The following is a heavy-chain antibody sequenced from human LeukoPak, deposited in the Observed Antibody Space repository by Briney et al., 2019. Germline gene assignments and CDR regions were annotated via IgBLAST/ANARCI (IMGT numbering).Heavy chain of an antibody. V-gene: IGHV4-30-2*01. J-gene: IGHJ4*02. CDR3: GRVGASGSYYINY. D-gene: IGHD1-26*01. Sequence: SETLSLTCTVSGGPISSGGYYWSWFRQPPGKGLEWIGYIYHSGNTYYNPFLKSRVTMSVDRSKNQFSLKLSSVTAADTAVYYCGRVGASGSYYINYWGQGTLVTVSS. CDR2: IYHSGNT. CDR1: GGPISSGGYY.